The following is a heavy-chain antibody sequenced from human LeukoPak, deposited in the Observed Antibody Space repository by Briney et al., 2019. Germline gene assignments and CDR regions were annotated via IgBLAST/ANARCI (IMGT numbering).Heavy chain of an antibody. CDR2: IYTSGST. J-gene: IGHJ4*02. Sequence: SETLSLTCAVYGGSFSGYYWSWIRQPAGKGLEWIGRIYTSGSTNYNPSLKSRVTMSVDTSKNQFSLNLTSVTAADTAVYYCAREDSSVAARYFDCWGQGTLVTVSS. CDR3: AREDSSVAARYFDC. V-gene: IGHV4-4*07. CDR1: GGSFSGYY. D-gene: IGHD6-6*01.